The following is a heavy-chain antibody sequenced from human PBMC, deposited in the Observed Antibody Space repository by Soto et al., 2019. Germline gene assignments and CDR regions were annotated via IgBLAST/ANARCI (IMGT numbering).Heavy chain of an antibody. CDR3: ARSSNWFLSPFDY. D-gene: IGHD6-13*01. J-gene: IGHJ4*02. CDR1: GGSIGTYY. CDR2: VFYSGSA. Sequence: QVQLQESGPGLVTPSDTLSLTCTVSGGSIGTYYWSWIRQPPGKGLEWIGYVFYSGSAKYNSSLKSRVTMSVDTSKNQFSLTLTSINTADTAVYYCARSSNWFLSPFDYWGPAILVTVSS. V-gene: IGHV4-59*07.